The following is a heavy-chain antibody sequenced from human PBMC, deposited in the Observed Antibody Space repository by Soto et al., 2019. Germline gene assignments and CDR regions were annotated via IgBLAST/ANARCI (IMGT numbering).Heavy chain of an antibody. Sequence: PSETLSLTCTVSGGSISSYYWGWIRQPPGKGLDWIGCFYYSGSTNYNPSLKSRVTISVDTSKNQFSLKLSSVTAADTAVYYCARLHGGDFLPYNWFDPWGQGTLVTVSS. J-gene: IGHJ5*02. V-gene: IGHV4-59*01. CDR3: ARLHGGDFLPYNWFDP. CDR1: GGSISSYY. D-gene: IGHD2-21*02. CDR2: FYYSGST.